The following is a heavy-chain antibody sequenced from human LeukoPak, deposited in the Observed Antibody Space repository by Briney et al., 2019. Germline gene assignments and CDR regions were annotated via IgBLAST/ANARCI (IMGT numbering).Heavy chain of an antibody. Sequence: PGGSLRLSCAASGFTFSSYSMNWVRQAPGKGLEGVSYISSSSSTIYYADSVKGRFTISRDNAKNSLYLQMNSLRAEDTAVYYCASFARYSSSPLGGPFDYWGQGTLVTVSS. CDR3: ASFARYSSSPLGGPFDY. J-gene: IGHJ4*02. D-gene: IGHD6-6*01. CDR1: GFTFSSYS. CDR2: ISSSSSTI. V-gene: IGHV3-48*01.